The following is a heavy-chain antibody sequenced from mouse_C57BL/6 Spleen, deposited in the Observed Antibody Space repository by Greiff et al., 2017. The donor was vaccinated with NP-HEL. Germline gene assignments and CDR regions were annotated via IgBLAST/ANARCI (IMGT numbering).Heavy chain of an antibody. CDR3: ARGGLRRSYYAMDY. Sequence: EVQLQQSGGGLVKPGGSLKLSCAASGFTFSDYGMHWVRQAPEKGLEWVAYISSGSSTIYYADTVKGRFTISRDNAKNTLFLQMTSLRSEDTAMYYCARGGLRRSYYAMDYWGQGTSVTVSS. V-gene: IGHV5-17*01. CDR2: ISSGSSTI. CDR1: GFTFSDYG. J-gene: IGHJ4*01. D-gene: IGHD2-4*01.